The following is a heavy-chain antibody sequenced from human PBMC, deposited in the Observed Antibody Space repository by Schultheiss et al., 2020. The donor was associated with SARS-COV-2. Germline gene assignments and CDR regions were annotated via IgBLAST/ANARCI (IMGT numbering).Heavy chain of an antibody. CDR3: ARNGYYDSIAYYFDY. D-gene: IGHD3-22*01. CDR2: IYYNGNP. V-gene: IGHV4-31*03. CDR1: GGSISSGGYY. Sequence: SETLSLTCTVSGGSISSGGYYWSWIRQHPGKGLEWIGYIYYNGNPSYNPSLKSRVSISVDTSENQFSLRLNSVTAADTAVYYCARNGYYDSIAYYFDYWGQGALVTVSS. J-gene: IGHJ4*02.